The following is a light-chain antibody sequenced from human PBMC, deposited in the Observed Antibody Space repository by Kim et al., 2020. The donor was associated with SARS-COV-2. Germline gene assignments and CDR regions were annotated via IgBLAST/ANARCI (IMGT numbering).Light chain of an antibody. V-gene: IGLV3-21*03. CDR1: NHGGKS. Sequence: ARGKTTRITYGGKNHGGKSGNWYRLKAGPGPVLVFYNDSDRPSGIPERFSGSSSGNTATLTISRVEAGDEADYYCQVWDSSSDHRVFGGGTQLTVL. J-gene: IGLJ3*02. CDR3: QVWDSSSDHRV. CDR2: NDS.